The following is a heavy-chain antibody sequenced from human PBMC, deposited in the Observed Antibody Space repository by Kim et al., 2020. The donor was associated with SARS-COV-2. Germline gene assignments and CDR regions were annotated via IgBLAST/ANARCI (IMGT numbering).Heavy chain of an antibody. CDR3: ARGPYYDFWSGYLLDY. CDR2: IIPIFGTA. Sequence: SVKVSCKASGGTFSSYAISWVRQAPGQGLEWMGGIIPIFGTANYAQKFQGRVTITADESTSTAYMELSSLRSEDTAVYYCARGPYYDFWSGYLLDYWGQGTLVTVSS. V-gene: IGHV1-69*13. J-gene: IGHJ4*02. CDR1: GGTFSSYA. D-gene: IGHD3-3*01.